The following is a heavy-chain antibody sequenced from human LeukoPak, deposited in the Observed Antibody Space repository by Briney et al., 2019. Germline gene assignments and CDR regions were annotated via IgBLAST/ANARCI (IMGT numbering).Heavy chain of an antibody. J-gene: IGHJ6*02. CDR2: IYYSGST. Sequence: SQTLSLTCTVSGGSISSGGYYWSWIRQRPGKGLEWIGYIYYSGSTYYNPSLKSRITISVDTSKNQFSLKLSSVTAADTAVYYCARGTGTAMVHRYYGMDVWGQGTTVTVSS. CDR1: GGSISSGGYY. D-gene: IGHD5-18*01. V-gene: IGHV4-31*03. CDR3: ARGTGTAMVHRYYGMDV.